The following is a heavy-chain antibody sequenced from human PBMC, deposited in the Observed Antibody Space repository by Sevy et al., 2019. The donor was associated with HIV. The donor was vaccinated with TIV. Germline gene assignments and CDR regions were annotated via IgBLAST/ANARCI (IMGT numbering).Heavy chain of an antibody. Sequence: SETLSLTCSVSGDSISGYYWNWIRQPPGKGLEWIGYIFYTKSTTYNSSLKSRVTISKDTSKNQFSLKLSSVTAADTAVYYCARGDPQLLNAMDVWGQGTTVTVSS. CDR2: IFYTKST. D-gene: IGHD1-1*01. V-gene: IGHV4-59*01. CDR3: ARGDPQLLNAMDV. J-gene: IGHJ6*02. CDR1: GDSISGYY.